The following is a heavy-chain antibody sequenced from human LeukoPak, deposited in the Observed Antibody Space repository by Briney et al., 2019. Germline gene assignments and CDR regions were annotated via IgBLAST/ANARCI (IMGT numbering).Heavy chain of an antibody. Sequence: QSGGSLRLSCAASGFTSSNYAMSWVRQAPGKGLEWVSIISDSGGRMYYADSVKGRFTISRDNSKNTLYLQMNSLRVEDTAVYYCAKDSSIDAFDIWGQGTMVTVSS. CDR2: ISDSGGRM. CDR3: AKDSSIDAFDI. V-gene: IGHV3-23*01. D-gene: IGHD3-10*01. J-gene: IGHJ3*02. CDR1: GFTSSNYA.